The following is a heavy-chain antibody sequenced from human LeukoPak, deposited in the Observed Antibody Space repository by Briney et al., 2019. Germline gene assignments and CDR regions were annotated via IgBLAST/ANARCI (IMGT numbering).Heavy chain of an antibody. D-gene: IGHD1-26*01. Sequence: GGSLRLSCAASGFTFSSYWMSWVRQAPGKGLEWVANIKQDGSEKYYVDSVKGRLTIPRDNAKNSLYLQMNSLRAEDTAVYYCARDFGPLVGATLPFDYWGQGTLVTVSS. CDR2: IKQDGSEK. V-gene: IGHV3-7*01. J-gene: IGHJ4*02. CDR3: ARDFGPLVGATLPFDY. CDR1: GFTFSSYW.